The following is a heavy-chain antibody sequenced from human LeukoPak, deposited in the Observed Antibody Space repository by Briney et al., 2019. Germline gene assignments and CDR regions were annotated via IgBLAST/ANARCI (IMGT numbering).Heavy chain of an antibody. D-gene: IGHD6-13*01. CDR3: ARHCASGTCAFDI. CDR2: IYFTGST. V-gene: IGHV4-59*08. CDR1: GGSISSYY. Sequence: SETLSLTCTVSGGSISSYYWSWIRQPPGKGLEWIGYIYFTGSTNYNPSLQSRVTISVDTSKNQFSLKLTSVTAADTAVYYCARHCASGTCAFDIWGQGTMVTVSS. J-gene: IGHJ3*02.